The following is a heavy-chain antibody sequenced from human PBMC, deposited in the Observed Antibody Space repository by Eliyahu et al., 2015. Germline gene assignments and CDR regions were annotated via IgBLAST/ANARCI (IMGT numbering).Heavy chain of an antibody. D-gene: IGHD2-21*02. CDR1: GFTFSYYA. Sequence: EVQLLESGGGLVQPGGSLTLSCAASGFTFSYYAMNWVRQAPGKGLDWVSAIGGSGDVTYYAGSVKGRFTLSRDNSKNTLYLQMNSLRAEDTALYYCTKNSDSYPGHHWGQGTLVTVSS. V-gene: IGHV3-23*01. CDR3: TKNSDSYPGHH. CDR2: IGGSGDVT. J-gene: IGHJ5*02.